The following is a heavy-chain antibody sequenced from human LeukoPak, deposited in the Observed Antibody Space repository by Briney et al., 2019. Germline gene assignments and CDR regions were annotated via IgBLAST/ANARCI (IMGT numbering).Heavy chain of an antibody. V-gene: IGHV1-69*04. J-gene: IGHJ4*02. D-gene: IGHD6-13*01. CDR3: ARDQTITAAGPGFDY. Sequence: SVKVSCKASGGTFSSYAISWVRQAPGQGLEWMGRIIPILGIANYAQKFQGRVTITADKSTSTAYMELSSLRSEDTAVYYCARDQTITAAGPGFDYWGQGTLVTVSS. CDR1: GGTFSSYA. CDR2: IIPILGIA.